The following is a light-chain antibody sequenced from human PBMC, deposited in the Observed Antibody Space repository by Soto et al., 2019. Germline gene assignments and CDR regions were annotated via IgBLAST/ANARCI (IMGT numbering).Light chain of an antibody. CDR3: QQYYSYPQT. CDR1: QGISSY. V-gene: IGKV1-8*01. J-gene: IGKJ1*01. CDR2: AAS. Sequence: IRLTQSPSSRSAYVEDRVTITCRASQGISSYLAWYQQKPGKAPKLLIYAASTLQSGVPSRFSGSGSGTDFTLTISCLQSEDFATYYCQQYYSYPQTFGQGTNVDI.